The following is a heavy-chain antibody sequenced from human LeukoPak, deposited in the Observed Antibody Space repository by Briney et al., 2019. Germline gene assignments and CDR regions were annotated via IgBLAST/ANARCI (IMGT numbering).Heavy chain of an antibody. CDR3: ARGIGGYHNI. CDR2: INPNSGGT. D-gene: IGHD2-15*01. J-gene: IGHJ3*02. V-gene: IGHV1-2*02. CDR1: GYTFTGYY. Sequence: ASVKVSCKASGYTFTGYYMHWVRQAPGQGLEWMGWINPNSGGTNYAQKFQGRVTITTDESTSTAYMELSSLRSEDTAVYYCARGIGGYHNIWGQGTMVTVSS.